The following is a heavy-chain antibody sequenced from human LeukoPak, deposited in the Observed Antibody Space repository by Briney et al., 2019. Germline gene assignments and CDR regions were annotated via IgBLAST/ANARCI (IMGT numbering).Heavy chain of an antibody. CDR2: IYYDGST. CDR1: GGSISSYH. J-gene: IGHJ6*03. Sequence: SETLSLTCTVSGGSISSYHWSWIRQPPGKGLEWIGYIYYDGSTDYNPSLKSRVTISVDTSKNQFSLKLSSVTAADTAVYYCARAFYPGYYSYMAVWGKGTTVTVSS. CDR3: ARAFYPGYYSYMAV. D-gene: IGHD3-3*02. V-gene: IGHV4-59*01.